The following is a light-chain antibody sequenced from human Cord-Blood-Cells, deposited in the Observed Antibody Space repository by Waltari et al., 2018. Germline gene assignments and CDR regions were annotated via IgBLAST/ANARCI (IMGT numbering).Light chain of an antibody. J-gene: IGLJ3*02. CDR2: SNN. Sequence: VLTQPPSASGTPGQRVTISCSGSSSNIGSNTVNWYQQLPGTAPKLLIYSNNQRPSGVPDRFSGSKSGTSASLAISGLQSEDEADYYCAAWDDSLNGWVFGGGTKLTVL. V-gene: IGLV1-44*01. CDR3: AAWDDSLNGWV. CDR1: SSNIGSNT.